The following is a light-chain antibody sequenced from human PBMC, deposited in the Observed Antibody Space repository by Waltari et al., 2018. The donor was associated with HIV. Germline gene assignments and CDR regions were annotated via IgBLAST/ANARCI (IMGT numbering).Light chain of an antibody. J-gene: IGLJ2*01. CDR2: INH. Sequence: QSVLTQPPSVSGAPGQRVSISCTGSSSNIGAGYDVHWYQQLPGTAPNLLVFINHNRPSGVPDRFSGSESGTSASLAITGLQPEDEAHYYCQSYDRSLSVVFGGGTKLTVL. CDR3: QSYDRSLSVV. CDR1: SSNIGAGYD. V-gene: IGLV1-40*01.